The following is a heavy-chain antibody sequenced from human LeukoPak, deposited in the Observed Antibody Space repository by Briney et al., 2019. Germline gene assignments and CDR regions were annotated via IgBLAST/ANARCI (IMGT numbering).Heavy chain of an antibody. D-gene: IGHD1-26*01. CDR1: GFTFSSYG. Sequence: GGSLRLSCAASGFTFSSYGMHWVRQAPGKGLEWVAVIWYDGSNKYYADSVKGRFTISRDDSKNTVYLQMNSLRAEDTAVYYCARGSFLGATHLDYWGQGTLVTVPS. J-gene: IGHJ4*02. CDR3: ARGSFLGATHLDY. CDR2: IWYDGSNK. V-gene: IGHV3-33*01.